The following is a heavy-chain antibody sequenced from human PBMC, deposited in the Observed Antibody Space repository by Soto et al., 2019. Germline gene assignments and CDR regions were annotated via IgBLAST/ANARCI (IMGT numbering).Heavy chain of an antibody. V-gene: IGHV4-59*01. Sequence: QVQLQESGPGLVKPSETLSLTCSVSGGSISSFYWSWIRQPPGKGLEWIGFIYKSGITNYNHSLKGRVTISVDMSKDQFSLKLRSVTAADTAVYYCARAPAYCGGDCFYFDYWGQGTLVTVSS. D-gene: IGHD2-21*02. CDR2: IYKSGIT. CDR1: GGSISSFY. J-gene: IGHJ4*02. CDR3: ARAPAYCGGDCFYFDY.